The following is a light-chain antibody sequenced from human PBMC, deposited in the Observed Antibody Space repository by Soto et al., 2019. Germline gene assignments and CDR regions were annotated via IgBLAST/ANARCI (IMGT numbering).Light chain of an antibody. Sequence: DIVMTQSPLSLPVTPGEPASISCRSSQSLLHRNGYNYLDWYLQKPGQSPQLLIYLGSSRASGVPDRFSGSESGTDFTLKISRVEAEDVGVYYCMQALQTPYTFGQGTKLEIK. CDR3: MQALQTPYT. CDR2: LGS. J-gene: IGKJ2*01. V-gene: IGKV2-28*01. CDR1: QSLLHRNGYNY.